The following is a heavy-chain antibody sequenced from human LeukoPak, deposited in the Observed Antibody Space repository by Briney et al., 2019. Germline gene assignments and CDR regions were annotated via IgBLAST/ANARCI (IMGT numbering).Heavy chain of an antibody. V-gene: IGHV4-30-2*01. J-gene: IGHJ4*02. CDR3: ARAAYYYDSSGYFDY. CDR2: IYHSGST. Sequence: TLSLTCAVSGVSISSGGYSWSWIRQPPGKGLEWIGYIYHSGSTYYNPSLKSRVTISVDRSKNQFSLKLSSVTAADTAVYYCARAAYYYDSSGYFDYWGQGTLVTVSS. CDR1: GVSISSGGYS. D-gene: IGHD3-22*01.